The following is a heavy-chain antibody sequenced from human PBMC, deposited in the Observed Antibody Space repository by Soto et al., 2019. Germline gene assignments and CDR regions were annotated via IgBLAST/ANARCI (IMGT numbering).Heavy chain of an antibody. D-gene: IGHD1-20*01. J-gene: IGHJ4*02. V-gene: IGHV3-23*01. CDR2: LSGNGGTT. CDR3: AKGAKTLTSKLPIDY. CDR1: GFTFSSYA. Sequence: EMQLLESGGGLVQPGGSLRLSCVASGFTFSSYAMSWVRQAPGKGLEWVSTLSGNGGTTYHADSVEGRFTISRDNSKNTLFLQMNSLRAEDTAIYYRAKGAKTLTSKLPIDYWGQGTLVTVSS.